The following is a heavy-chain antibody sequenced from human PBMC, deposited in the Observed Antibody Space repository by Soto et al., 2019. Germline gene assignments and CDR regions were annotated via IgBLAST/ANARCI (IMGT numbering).Heavy chain of an antibody. D-gene: IGHD1-1*01. CDR2: LYDVDGS. V-gene: IGHV3-53*01. CDR1: GLTISGKKY. CDR3: ATWHEREHAFDV. J-gene: IGHJ3*01. Sequence: DVQLVESGGCLIQPGKSLRLSCAAFGLTISGKKYVAWVGQAPGKGLEWVSALYDVDGSFYADSVTGRFTTSSDSSKTTVYLQMNDLRPDDTAVYYCATWHEREHAFDVWGQGTTVTISS.